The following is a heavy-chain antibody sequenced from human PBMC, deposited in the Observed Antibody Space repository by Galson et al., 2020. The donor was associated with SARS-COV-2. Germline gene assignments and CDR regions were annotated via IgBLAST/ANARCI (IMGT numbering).Heavy chain of an antibody. D-gene: IGHD4-17*01. J-gene: IGHJ3*02. CDR3: ARLHYGEYAPEAFDI. CDR2: INSSGGT. CDR1: GGSFSGYY. Sequence: SETLSLTCAVYGGSFSGYYWSWIRQPPGKGLEWIGEINSSGGTYYNPSLKSRVTISGDRSKNQFSLRLSSVTAADTAVYYCARLHYGEYAPEAFDIWGPGTRVTVAS. V-gene: IGHV4-34*01.